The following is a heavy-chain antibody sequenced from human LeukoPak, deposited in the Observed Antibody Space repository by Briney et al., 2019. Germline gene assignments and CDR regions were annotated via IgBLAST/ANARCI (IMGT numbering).Heavy chain of an antibody. J-gene: IGHJ4*02. Sequence: ASVKVSCKASGYTFTSYYMHWVRQAPGQGLEWMGIINPIGGSTRYAQKFQGRVTMTRDTSTSTVYMQLISLRSEDTAVYYCAREDGDYTFSFDYWGQGTLVTVSS. CDR1: GYTFTSYY. CDR3: AREDGDYTFSFDY. CDR2: INPIGGST. D-gene: IGHD4-17*01. V-gene: IGHV1-46*01.